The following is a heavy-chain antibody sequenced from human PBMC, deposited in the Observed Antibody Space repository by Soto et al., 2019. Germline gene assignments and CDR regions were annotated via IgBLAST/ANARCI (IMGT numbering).Heavy chain of an antibody. D-gene: IGHD3-9*01. V-gene: IGHV1-18*04. Sequence: ASVKVSCKASGYTFTSYGICWVRQAPGQGLEWMGWISAYNGNTNYAQKLQGRVTMTTDTSTSTAYMELRSLRSDDTAVYYCARERRYFDWSPTPDAFDIWGQGTMVTVSS. CDR3: ARERRYFDWSPTPDAFDI. CDR2: ISAYNGNT. J-gene: IGHJ3*02. CDR1: GYTFTSYG.